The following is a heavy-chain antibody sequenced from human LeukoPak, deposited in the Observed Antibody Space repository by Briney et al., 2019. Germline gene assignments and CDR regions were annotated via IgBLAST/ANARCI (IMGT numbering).Heavy chain of an antibody. CDR1: GFTLSRNY. CDR2: INMDGSDT. D-gene: IGHD3-16*01. Sequence: PGGSLRLSCVASGFTLSRNYMHWVRQAPGKGLVWVSGINMDGSDTSYADFVKGRFTVSRDNAKDTLYVQMNSLRADDTAVYYCARGVYYAMDVWGQGTTVTVSS. V-gene: IGHV3-74*01. CDR3: ARGVYYAMDV. J-gene: IGHJ6*02.